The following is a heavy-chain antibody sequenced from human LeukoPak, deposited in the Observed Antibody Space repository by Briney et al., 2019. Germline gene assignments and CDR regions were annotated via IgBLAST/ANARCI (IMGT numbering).Heavy chain of an antibody. Sequence: SETLSLTCTVSGGSINGYYWNRIRQPPGKALEWIGFIYSSGTTNYNPSLKSRVTISLDTSNKQFSLRLTSVTAADTAVYFCARVASRSISSRCFDHWGQGTLVTVSS. D-gene: IGHD6-6*01. CDR1: GGSINGYY. J-gene: IGHJ4*02. V-gene: IGHV4-4*08. CDR3: ARVASRSISSRCFDH. CDR2: IYSSGTT.